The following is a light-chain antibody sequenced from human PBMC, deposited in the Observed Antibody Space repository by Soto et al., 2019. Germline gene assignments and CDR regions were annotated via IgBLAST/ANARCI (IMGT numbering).Light chain of an antibody. V-gene: IGKV1-5*01. Sequence: DIQMPHSPSTLSASVGDRVTITCRASQSISSWLAWYQQKPGKAPKLLIYDASSLESGVPSRFSGSGSGTEFTLTISSLQPDDFATYYCQQYNSYSFGQGTKVDIK. CDR3: QQYNSYS. J-gene: IGKJ1*01. CDR1: QSISSW. CDR2: DAS.